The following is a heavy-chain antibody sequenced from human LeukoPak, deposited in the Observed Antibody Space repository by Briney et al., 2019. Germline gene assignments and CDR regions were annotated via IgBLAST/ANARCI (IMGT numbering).Heavy chain of an antibody. CDR3: ARGNYDFWSGYSLALGGDWFDP. CDR1: GGTFSSYA. D-gene: IGHD3-3*01. Sequence: ASVKVSCKASGGTFSSYAISWVRQAPGQGLEWMGGIIPIFGTANYAQKFQGRVTITADESTSTAYMELSSLRSEDTAVYYCARGNYDFWSGYSLALGGDWFDPWGQGTVVTVSS. J-gene: IGHJ5*02. CDR2: IIPIFGTA. V-gene: IGHV1-69*13.